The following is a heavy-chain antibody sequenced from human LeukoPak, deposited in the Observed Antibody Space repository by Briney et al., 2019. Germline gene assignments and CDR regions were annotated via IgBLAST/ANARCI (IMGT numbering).Heavy chain of an antibody. V-gene: IGHV3-48*02. Sequence: GGSLRLSCAASGFTFSSYFMIWVRQAPGKGLEWVSYISGSDNTIHYADSEKGRFTISRDNAKNSLHLQMNSLRDEDTAVYFCARGTWLGATYHFDSWGPGTLVTVSS. CDR2: ISGSDNTI. CDR1: GFTFSSYF. J-gene: IGHJ4*02. D-gene: IGHD3-22*01. CDR3: ARGTWLGATYHFDS.